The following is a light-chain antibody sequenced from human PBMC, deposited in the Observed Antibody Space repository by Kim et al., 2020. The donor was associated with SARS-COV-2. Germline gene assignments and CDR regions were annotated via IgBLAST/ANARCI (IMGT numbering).Light chain of an antibody. Sequence: GASVKLTCTLSSGHSSNAIAWHQQQPEKGPRYLMKLNSDGSHSKGDGIPDRFSGSSSGAERYLTISSLQSEDEADYYCQTWGTGMVFGGGTKLTVL. J-gene: IGLJ3*02. CDR3: QTWGTGMV. CDR2: LNSDGSH. CDR1: SGHSSNA. V-gene: IGLV4-69*01.